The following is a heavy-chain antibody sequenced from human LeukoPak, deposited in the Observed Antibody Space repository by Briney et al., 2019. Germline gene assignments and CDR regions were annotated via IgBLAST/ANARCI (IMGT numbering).Heavy chain of an antibody. Sequence: GGSLRLSCAASGFTFSSHAMTWVRQAPGKGLEWVSGINWNGGSTGYADSVKGRFTISRDNAKNSLYLQMNSLRAEDTALYYCARGTLKAAATDFDYWGQGTLVTVSS. CDR1: GFTFSSHA. V-gene: IGHV3-20*04. CDR3: ARGTLKAAATDFDY. D-gene: IGHD6-13*01. CDR2: INWNGGST. J-gene: IGHJ4*02.